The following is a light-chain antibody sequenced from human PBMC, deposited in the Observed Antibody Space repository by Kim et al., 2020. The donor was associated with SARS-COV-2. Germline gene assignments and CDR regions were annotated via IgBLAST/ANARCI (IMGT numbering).Light chain of an antibody. J-gene: IGLJ2*01. CDR1: NSDVGAYNY. Sequence: QSSTISCTGTNSDVGAYNYVSWYQQQTGKAPKLIIYDVTERPSGVSYRFSGSKSGNTASLIISGLQAEDEADYFCSSYTSTSTYVVFGGGTQLTVL. CDR2: DVT. CDR3: SSYTSTSTYVV. V-gene: IGLV2-14*03.